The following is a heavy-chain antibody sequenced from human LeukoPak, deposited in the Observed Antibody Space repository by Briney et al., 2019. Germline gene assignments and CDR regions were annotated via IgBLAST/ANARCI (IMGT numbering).Heavy chain of an antibody. V-gene: IGHV4-4*02. CDR1: LDSTTSNF. CDR3: ARPAVTGTSVGAFDI. CDR2: IHRSGSP. J-gene: IGHJ3*02. Sequence: SETLSLTCTVSLDSTTSNFWSWVRQPPGKGLEWIGEIHRSGSPNYNPSLQSRVTISIDRSRNQIALELSSVTAADTAVYYCARPAVTGTSVGAFDIWGQGTMVTVSS. D-gene: IGHD6-19*01.